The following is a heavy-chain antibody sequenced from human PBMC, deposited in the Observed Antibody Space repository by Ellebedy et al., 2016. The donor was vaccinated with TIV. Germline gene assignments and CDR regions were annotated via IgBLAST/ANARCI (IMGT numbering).Heavy chain of an antibody. D-gene: IGHD4-17*01. J-gene: IGHJ5*02. CDR2: IYKDGGT. CDR1: GFTVNSYF. Sequence: GESLKIFCAASGFTVNSYFMTWVRQAPGKGLEWVSIIYKDGGTNYTDSMLGRLTISRDNSENTLYLQMDSLRAEDTAVYYCARDPGGGGNYGDNWFDPWGQGTLVTVSS. CDR3: ARDPGGGGNYGDNWFDP. V-gene: IGHV3-66*01.